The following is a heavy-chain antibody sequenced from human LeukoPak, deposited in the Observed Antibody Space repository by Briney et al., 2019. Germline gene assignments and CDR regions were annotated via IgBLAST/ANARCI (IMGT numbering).Heavy chain of an antibody. CDR2: ISTSGGDT. Sequence: PGGSLRLSCAASGVTFSNYAMYWVRQAPGEGREWVSAISTSGGDTFYPDSVRGRFTISRDNSKNTLYLQMYSLRAEDTAVYYCAKGSAQYYFEYWGQGTLVTVSS. CDR1: GVTFSNYA. V-gene: IGHV3-23*01. CDR3: AKGSAQYYFEY. J-gene: IGHJ4*02.